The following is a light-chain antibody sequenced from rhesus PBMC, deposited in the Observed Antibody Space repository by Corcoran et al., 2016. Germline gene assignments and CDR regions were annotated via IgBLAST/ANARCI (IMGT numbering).Light chain of an antibody. V-gene: IGKV4-1*01. Sequence: DIVMTQSPDSLAVSLGERVTINCKSSQSLLYSSNNKNYLAWYQQKPGQAPMLCIYWASTRESGVPNRFSGRGAGTDFTLTISSLQAEDVAVYYCQQYYSSPYSFGQGTKVEIK. J-gene: IGKJ2*01. CDR3: QQYYSSPYS. CDR2: WAS. CDR1: QSLLYSSNNKNY.